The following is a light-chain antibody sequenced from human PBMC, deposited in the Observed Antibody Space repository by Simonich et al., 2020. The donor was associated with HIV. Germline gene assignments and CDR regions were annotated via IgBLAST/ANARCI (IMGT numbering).Light chain of an antibody. Sequence: DIQMTQSPSSLSASVGDRVTITCRASQSISSYLNWYQQKPGKAPKLLIYAASSLQGGVPSRFSGSGSGTDFTLTISSLQPEDFATYYCQQTYNTPPWTFGQGTKVEIK. CDR2: AAS. V-gene: IGKV1-39*01. J-gene: IGKJ1*01. CDR3: QQTYNTPPWT. CDR1: QSISSY.